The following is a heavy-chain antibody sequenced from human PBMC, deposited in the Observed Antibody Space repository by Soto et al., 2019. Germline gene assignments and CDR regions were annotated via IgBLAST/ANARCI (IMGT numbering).Heavy chain of an antibody. Sequence: SVKVSCKASGGTFSSYTISWVRQAPGQGIEWMGRIIPILGIANYAQKFQGRVTITADKSTSTAYMELSSLRSEDTAVYYCATRGYCSSTSCYAVYYYMDVWGKGTTVTVSS. V-gene: IGHV1-69*02. J-gene: IGHJ6*03. CDR2: IIPILGIA. D-gene: IGHD2-2*01. CDR1: GGTFSSYT. CDR3: ATRGYCSSTSCYAVYYYMDV.